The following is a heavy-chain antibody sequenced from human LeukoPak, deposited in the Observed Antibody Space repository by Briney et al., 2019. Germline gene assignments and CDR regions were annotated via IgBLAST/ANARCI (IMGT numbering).Heavy chain of an antibody. Sequence: ASVKVSCKASGYTFTGHYMHWVRQAPGQGLEWMGWINPKSGGTNYAQKFQGRVTMTRDTSISTAYMELSRLRSDDTAVYYCARGPHWDPHFDYWGQGTLVTVSS. V-gene: IGHV1-2*02. J-gene: IGHJ4*02. CDR2: INPKSGGT. D-gene: IGHD7-27*01. CDR3: ARGPHWDPHFDY. CDR1: GYTFTGHY.